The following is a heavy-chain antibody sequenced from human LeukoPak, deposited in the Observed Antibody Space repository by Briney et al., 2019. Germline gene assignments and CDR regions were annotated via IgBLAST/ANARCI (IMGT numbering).Heavy chain of an antibody. D-gene: IGHD3-3*01. CDR2: INHSGST. Sequence: SETLSLTCAVYGGSFSGYYWSWIRQPPGKGLEWIGEINHSGSTNYNPSLKSRVTISVDTSKNQFSLKLSSVTAADTAVYYCARPDFWSGYAFDYWGQGTLVTVSS. J-gene: IGHJ4*02. CDR3: ARPDFWSGYAFDY. V-gene: IGHV4-34*01. CDR1: GGSFSGYY.